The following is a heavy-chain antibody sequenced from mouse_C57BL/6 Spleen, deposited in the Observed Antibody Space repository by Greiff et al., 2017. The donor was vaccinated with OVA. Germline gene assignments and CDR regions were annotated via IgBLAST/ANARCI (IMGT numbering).Heavy chain of an antibody. Sequence: QVQLQQPGAELVKPGASVKLSCKASGYTFTSYWMHWVKQRPGQGLEWIGMIHPSSGSTNYNEKFKSKATLTVDKSSSTAYMQLSSLTSEDSAVYYCARRDDGEFAGWGKGTLVTVSA. CDR2: IHPSSGST. D-gene: IGHD2-3*01. J-gene: IGHJ3*01. V-gene: IGHV1-64*01. CDR1: GYTFTSYW. CDR3: ARRDDGEFAG.